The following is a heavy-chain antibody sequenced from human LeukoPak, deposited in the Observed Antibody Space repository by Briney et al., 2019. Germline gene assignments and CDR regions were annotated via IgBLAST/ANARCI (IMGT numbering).Heavy chain of an antibody. V-gene: IGHV3-7*03. J-gene: IGHJ4*02. CDR3: ATGASGSWDF. CDR2: ISPDGSTK. Sequence: GGSLRLSCAASGFTFSKSWMSWVRQPPGKGLEWVANISPDGSTKYHMDSVKGRFTISRDNAKDSLYLEMSRLRDDDTAMYYCATGASGSWDFGGQGTLVTVSS. D-gene: IGHD6-13*01. CDR1: GFTFSKSW.